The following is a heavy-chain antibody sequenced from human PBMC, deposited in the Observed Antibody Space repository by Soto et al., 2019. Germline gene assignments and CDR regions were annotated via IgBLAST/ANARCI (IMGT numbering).Heavy chain of an antibody. Sequence: EVQLVESGGGLVEPGGSLRLSCAASVFTFSNYWMHWVRQAPGKGLVWVARIDTDGNSINYADFVEGRLRISRDNAKNTLYLQMNSLRAEDTAVYYCARNSPGVYALWVDVWGQGTTVTVS. CDR3: ARNSPGVYALWVDV. V-gene: IGHV3-74*01. D-gene: IGHD2-8*01. J-gene: IGHJ6*02. CDR1: VFTFSNYW. CDR2: IDTDGNSI.